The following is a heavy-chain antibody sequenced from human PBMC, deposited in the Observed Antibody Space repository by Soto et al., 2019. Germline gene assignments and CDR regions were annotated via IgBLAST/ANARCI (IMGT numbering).Heavy chain of an antibody. Sequence: GGSLRLSCAASGFTFSSYGMHWVRQAPGKGLEWVAVISYDGSNKYYADSVKGRFTISRDNSKNTLYLQMNSLRAEDTAVYYCAKERYSSSWGYYYYYYGMDVWGQGTTVTVSS. CDR2: ISYDGSNK. CDR1: GFTFSSYG. CDR3: AKERYSSSWGYYYYYYGMDV. V-gene: IGHV3-30*18. D-gene: IGHD6-13*01. J-gene: IGHJ6*02.